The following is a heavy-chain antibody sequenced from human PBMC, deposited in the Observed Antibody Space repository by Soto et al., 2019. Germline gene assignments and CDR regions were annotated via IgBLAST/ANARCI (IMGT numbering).Heavy chain of an antibody. J-gene: IGHJ5*02. V-gene: IGHV3-30*03. CDR1: GFAFNSHG. D-gene: IGHD1-1*01. Sequence: QVQLVESGGGVVQSGVSLRLSCAASGFAFNSHGFHWVRQTPSVGLEWLALISFNGNNKFYAGSVRGRFSISRDDSRNTLSLQMDDLRPEDSGVYYCVRDPWKDVPLAPSADNDFDTWGEGTLVTVSS. CDR3: VRDPWKDVPLAPSADNDFDT. CDR2: ISFNGNNK.